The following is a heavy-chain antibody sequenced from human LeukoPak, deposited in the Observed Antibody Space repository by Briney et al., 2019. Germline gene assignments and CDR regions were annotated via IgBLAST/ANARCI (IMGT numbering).Heavy chain of an antibody. V-gene: IGHV1-3*01. CDR2: INAGNGNT. J-gene: IGHJ4*02. D-gene: IGHD3-22*01. CDR3: ASEVAYYGSSGYHDY. CDR1: GYTFTSYA. Sequence: ASVKVSCKASGYTFTSYAMHWVRQAPGQRLEWMGWINAGNGNTKYSQKFQGRVTITRDTSASTAYMELSSLRSEDTAVYYCASEVAYYGSSGYHDYWGQGTLVTVSS.